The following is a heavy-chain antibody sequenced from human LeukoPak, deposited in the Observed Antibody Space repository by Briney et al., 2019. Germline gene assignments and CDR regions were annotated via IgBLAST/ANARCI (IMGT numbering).Heavy chain of an antibody. V-gene: IGHV4-4*07. Sequence: SETLSLTCTVSGGSMSSYYWSFIRQSAGTGLEWLWRIHTSGTTWYNPSLKSRVTLSVDASKNQFSLGLTSVTAADTAVYRARGDYYAGGGRNWFDPWGQGTLVTVSS. CDR1: GGSMSSYY. D-gene: IGHD3-16*01. CDR3: RGDYYAGGGRNWFDP. J-gene: IGHJ5*02. CDR2: IHTSGTT.